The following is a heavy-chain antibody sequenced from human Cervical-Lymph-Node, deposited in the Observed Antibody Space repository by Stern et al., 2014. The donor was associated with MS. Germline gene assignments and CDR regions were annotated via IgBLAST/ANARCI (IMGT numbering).Heavy chain of an antibody. V-gene: IGHV4-59*08. CDR2: VHYSGTT. D-gene: IGHD3-3*01. CDR3: AGSGTYYPDY. CDR1: GGSISSYY. J-gene: IGHJ4*02. Sequence: QMQLVQSGPGLVKPSETLSLTCSVSGGSISSYYWNWIRQPPGKGLEWIANVHYSGTTNYNPSLKSRVTILLDTSMNKISLKLTSGTAADTAVYYCAGSGTYYPDYWGQGILVTVSS.